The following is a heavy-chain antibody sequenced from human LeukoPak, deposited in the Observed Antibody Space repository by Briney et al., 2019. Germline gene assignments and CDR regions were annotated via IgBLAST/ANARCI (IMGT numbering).Heavy chain of an antibody. V-gene: IGHV6-1*01. Sequence: SETLSLTCAVSGDSVSSDSFAWNWIRQSPSRGLEWLGRTYYRSKWYNDYAVSVKSRITNNPDTSKNQFSLQLNSVTPEDTAVYFCARETVGGYRYGNLDYWGQGTLVTVSS. CDR1: GDSVSSDSFA. CDR3: ARETVGGYRYGNLDY. D-gene: IGHD5-18*01. CDR2: TYYRSKWYN. J-gene: IGHJ4*02.